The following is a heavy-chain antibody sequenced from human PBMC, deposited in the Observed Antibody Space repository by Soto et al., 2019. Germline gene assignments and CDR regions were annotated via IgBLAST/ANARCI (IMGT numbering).Heavy chain of an antibody. V-gene: IGHV4-34*01. D-gene: IGHD3-10*01. CDR2: INHSGST. CDR3: ARVWYYYGSGSYYRPIDY. CDR1: GGSFSGYY. J-gene: IGHJ4*02. Sequence: PSETLSLTCAVYGGSFSGYYWSWIRQPPGKGLEWIGEINHSGSTNYNPSLKSRVTISVDTSKNQFSLKLSSVTAADTAVYYCARVWYYYGSGSYYRPIDYWGQGTLVTAPQ.